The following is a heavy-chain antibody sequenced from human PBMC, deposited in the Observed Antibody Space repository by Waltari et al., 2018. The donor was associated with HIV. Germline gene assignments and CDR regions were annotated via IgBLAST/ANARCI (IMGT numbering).Heavy chain of an antibody. J-gene: IGHJ6*02. CDR3: VKEHQYSHSWYSYYGMDV. Sequence: EVQVLESGGALVQPGGSLRLSCAASGFTFSNYGMSWVRQAPGKGVEWVSTISGRGGSTYYADSVKGRFTVSRDNSKNTLYLQMNSLRAEDTAVYFCVKEHQYSHSWYSYYGMDVWGQGTTVTVSS. CDR2: ISGRGGST. CDR1: GFTFSNYG. V-gene: IGHV3-23*01. D-gene: IGHD6-13*01.